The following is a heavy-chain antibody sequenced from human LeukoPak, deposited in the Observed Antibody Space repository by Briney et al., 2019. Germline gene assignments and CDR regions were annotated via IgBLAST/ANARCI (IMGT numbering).Heavy chain of an antibody. D-gene: IGHD2-15*01. CDR1: GFTFSSYG. V-gene: IGHV3-30*18. CDR2: ISYDGSNK. CDR3: AKGSWFFDY. J-gene: IGHJ4*02. Sequence: GGSLRLSCAASGFTFSSYGMHWVRQAPGKGLEWVAVISYDGSNKYYADSVKGRFTISRDNSKNTLYLQMNSLRAEDTAVYYCAKGSWFFDYWGQGTLVTVSS.